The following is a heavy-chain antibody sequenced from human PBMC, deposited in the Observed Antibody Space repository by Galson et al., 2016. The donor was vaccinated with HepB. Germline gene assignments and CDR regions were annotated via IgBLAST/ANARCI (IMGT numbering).Heavy chain of an antibody. V-gene: IGHV1-18*01. CDR2: INPYTGKT. J-gene: IGHJ6*02. D-gene: IGHD5-12*01. Sequence: SVKVSCKASGYTFVSYGISWVRQAPGQGLEWMGWINPYTGKTIYAQKPQDRVTMTTDTATSTAYMELTSLTSDDTAVYSGAKDPREYSAYHPGSGMDIWGQGTTVTVSS. CDR1: GYTFVSYG. CDR3: AKDPREYSAYHPGSGMDI.